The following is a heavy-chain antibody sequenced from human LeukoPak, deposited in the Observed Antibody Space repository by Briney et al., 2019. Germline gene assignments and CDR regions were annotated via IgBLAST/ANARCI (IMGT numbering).Heavy chain of an antibody. V-gene: IGHV3-23*01. CDR1: GFTFSSYA. CDR3: AKGKASVAAAGRNYGMDV. D-gene: IGHD6-13*01. Sequence: GGSLRLSCAASGFTFSSYAMSWVRQAPGKGLEWVSAISGSGGSTYYADSVKGRFTISRDNSKNTLYLQMNSLRAEDTAVYYCAKGKASVAAAGRNYGMDVWGQGTTVTVSS. CDR2: ISGSGGST. J-gene: IGHJ6*02.